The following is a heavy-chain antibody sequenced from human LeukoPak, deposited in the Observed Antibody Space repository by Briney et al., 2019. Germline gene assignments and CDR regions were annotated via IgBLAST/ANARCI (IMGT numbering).Heavy chain of an antibody. V-gene: IGHV3-23*01. D-gene: IGHD3-22*01. CDR1: GFTFSSYA. J-gene: IGHJ5*02. CDR3: AKGSYYDSTPNWFDP. CDR2: ISGSGGST. Sequence: PGGSLRLSCAASGFTFSSYAMSWVRQAPGKGLEWVSAISGSGGSTYYADSVKGRFTISRDNSKNTLYLQMNSLRAGDTAVYYCAKGSYYDSTPNWFDPWGQGTLVTVSS.